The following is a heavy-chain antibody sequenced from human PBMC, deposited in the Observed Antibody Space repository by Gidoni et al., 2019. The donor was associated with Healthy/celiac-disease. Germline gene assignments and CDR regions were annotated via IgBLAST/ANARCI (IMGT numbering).Heavy chain of an antibody. J-gene: IGHJ4*02. Sequence: QGQLVESGGGVGQPGRSVRRSRAAAGFTLSSDAMHWVRQAPGKGLECVAVLSSAGSTHSYADSVKGRFTISRDNSKTTLYLHMHSLRAEDTAVYYCAREDYDILPVYYPPDYWGQGPLVTVSS. CDR2: LSSAGSTH. CDR3: AREDYDILPVYYPPDY. V-gene: IGHV3-30-3*01. D-gene: IGHD3-9*01. CDR1: GFTLSSDA.